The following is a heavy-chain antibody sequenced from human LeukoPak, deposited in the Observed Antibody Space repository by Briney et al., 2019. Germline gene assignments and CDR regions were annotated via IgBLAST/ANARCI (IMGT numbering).Heavy chain of an antibody. Sequence: ASVKVSCTASGYTFTSYDINWLRQATGQGLEWMGWMNPNSGNTGYAQKFQGRVTMTRNTSISTAYMELSSLRSEGTAVYYCARAVTAISHYYYYYMDVWGKGTTVTISS. CDR3: ARAVTAISHYYYYYMDV. V-gene: IGHV1-8*01. CDR1: GYTFTSYD. CDR2: MNPNSGNT. D-gene: IGHD2-21*02. J-gene: IGHJ6*03.